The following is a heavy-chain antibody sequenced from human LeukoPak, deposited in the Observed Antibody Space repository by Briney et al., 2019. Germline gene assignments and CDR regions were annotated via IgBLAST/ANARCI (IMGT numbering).Heavy chain of an antibody. V-gene: IGHV1-46*01. J-gene: IGHJ3*02. D-gene: IGHD3-16*02. Sequence: ASVKVSCKASGYTFTSYYMHWVRQAPGQGLEWMGIINPSGGSTSYAQKSQGRVTMTRDTSTSTVYMELSSLRSEDTAVYYCASLYYDYVWGSYRYEDAFDIWGQGTIVTVSS. CDR3: ASLYYDYVWGSYRYEDAFDI. CDR1: GYTFTSYY. CDR2: INPSGGST.